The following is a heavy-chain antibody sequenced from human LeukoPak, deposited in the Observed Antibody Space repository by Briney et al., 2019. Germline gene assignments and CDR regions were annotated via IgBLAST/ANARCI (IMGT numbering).Heavy chain of an antibody. Sequence: GGSLRLSCAASGFTFSSYSMNWVRQAPGKGLECVSSLSSSSSYIYYTDSVTGRFTISRDNAKNSLYLQMNSLRAEDTAVYYCARAGYYYDSSGYYVMTESDYWGQGTLVTVSS. CDR3: ARAGYYYDSSGYYVMTESDY. D-gene: IGHD3-22*01. CDR2: LSSSSSYI. V-gene: IGHV3-21*01. CDR1: GFTFSSYS. J-gene: IGHJ4*02.